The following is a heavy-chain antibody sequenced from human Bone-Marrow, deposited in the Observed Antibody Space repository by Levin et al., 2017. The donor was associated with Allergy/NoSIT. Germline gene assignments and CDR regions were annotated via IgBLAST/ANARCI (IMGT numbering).Heavy chain of an antibody. CDR2: IYSGGST. J-gene: IGHJ6*03. CDR3: ARVQLERRRTGTGYYMDV. D-gene: IGHD1-1*01. Sequence: PGGSLRLSCAASGFTVSSNYMSWVRQAPGKGLEWVSVIYSGGSTYYADSVKGRFTISRDNSKNTLYLQMNSLRAEDTAVYYCARVQLERRRTGTGYYMDVWGKGTTVTVSS. CDR1: GFTVSSNY. V-gene: IGHV3-66*01.